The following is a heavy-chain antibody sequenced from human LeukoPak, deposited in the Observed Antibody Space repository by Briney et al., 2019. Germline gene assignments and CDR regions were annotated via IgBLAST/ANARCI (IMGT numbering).Heavy chain of an antibody. CDR1: GFTFSNSW. CDR3: ARDVSVETAQDVWVDAFDI. D-gene: IGHD2-21*02. J-gene: IGHJ3*02. CDR2: IKGDGSKR. Sequence: GGSLRLSCAVSGFTFSNSWMNWVRQAPGKGLEWVANIKGDGSKRHYLDSVEGRFTTSRDNAKNSLYLQMNSLRAEDTALYYCARDVSVETAQDVWVDAFDIWGQGTMVTVSS. V-gene: IGHV3-7*03.